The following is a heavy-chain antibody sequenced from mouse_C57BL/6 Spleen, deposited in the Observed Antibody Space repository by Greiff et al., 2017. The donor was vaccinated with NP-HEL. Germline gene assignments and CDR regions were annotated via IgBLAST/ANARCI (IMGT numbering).Heavy chain of an antibody. CDR2: ISSGGSYT. Sequence: EVKLEESGGDLVKPGGSLKLSCAASGFTFSSYGMSWVRQTPDKRLEWVATISSGGSYTYYPDSVKGRFTISRDNAKNTLYLQMSSLKSEDTAMYYCASGTLDFDYWGQGTTLTVSS. CDR3: ASGTLDFDY. J-gene: IGHJ2*01. V-gene: IGHV5-6*02. CDR1: GFTFSSYG.